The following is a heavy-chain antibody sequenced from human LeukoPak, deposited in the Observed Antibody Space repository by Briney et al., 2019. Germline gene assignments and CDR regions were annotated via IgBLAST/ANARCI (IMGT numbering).Heavy chain of an antibody. J-gene: IGHJ4*02. CDR1: GGSISSGGYS. V-gene: IGHV4-30-2*01. D-gene: IGHD2-15*01. CDR3: AAIVVVVAATPTRHFDY. CDR2: IYHSGST. Sequence: PSETLSLTGAVSGGSISSGGYSWSWIRQPPGKGLEWIGYIYHSGSTYYNPSLKSRVTISVDRSKNQFSLKLSSVTAADTAVYYCAAIVVVVAATPTRHFDYWGQGTLVTVSS.